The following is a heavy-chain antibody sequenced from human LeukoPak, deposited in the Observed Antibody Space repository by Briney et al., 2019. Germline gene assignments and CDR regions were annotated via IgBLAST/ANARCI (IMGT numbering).Heavy chain of an antibody. CDR1: GGSISSSNW. D-gene: IGHD6-13*01. CDR3: ARVPRIAAAGTWYYYYGMDV. CDR2: TYHSGST. J-gene: IGHJ6*02. V-gene: IGHV4-4*02. Sequence: SGTLSLTCAVSGGSISSSNWWSWVRQPPGKGLEWIGETYHSGSTNYNPSLKSRVTISVDKSKNQFSLKLSSVTAADTAVYYCARVPRIAAAGTWYYYYGMDVWGQGTTVTVSS.